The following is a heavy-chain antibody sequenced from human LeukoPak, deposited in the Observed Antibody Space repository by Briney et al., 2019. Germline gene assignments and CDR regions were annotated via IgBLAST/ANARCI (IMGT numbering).Heavy chain of an antibody. D-gene: IGHD5-12*01. CDR2: INHSGST. CDR1: GGSFSGYY. Sequence: NPSETLSLTCAVYGGSFSGYYWSWIRQPPVKGLEWIGEINHSGSTNYNPSLKSRVTISVDTSKNQFSLKLSSVTAADTAVYYCARVPLGSLDPWGQGTLVTVSS. CDR3: ARVPLGSLDP. V-gene: IGHV4-34*01. J-gene: IGHJ5*02.